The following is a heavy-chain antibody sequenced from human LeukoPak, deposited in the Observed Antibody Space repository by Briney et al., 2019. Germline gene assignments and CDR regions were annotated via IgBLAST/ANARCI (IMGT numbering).Heavy chain of an antibody. CDR2: IWYDGSNK. J-gene: IGHJ4*02. CDR3: ARATRGRYSAFDY. Sequence: GRSLRLSCAASGFTFSSYGMHWVRQAPGKGLEWVAVIWYDGSNKYYADSVKGRFTISRGNAKNSLYLQMNSLRAEDTAVYYCARATRGRYSAFDYWGQGTLVTVSS. CDR1: GFTFSSYG. D-gene: IGHD4-11*01. V-gene: IGHV3-33*01.